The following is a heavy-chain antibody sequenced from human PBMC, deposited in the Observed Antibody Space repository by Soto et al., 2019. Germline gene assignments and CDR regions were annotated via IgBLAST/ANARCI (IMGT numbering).Heavy chain of an antibody. J-gene: IGHJ4*02. V-gene: IGHV4-39*01. Sequence: PSETLSLTCTVSGGSISSSSYYWGWIRQPPGKGLEWVGSIYYSGSTYYNPSLKSRVTISVDTSKNQFSLKLSSVTAADTAVYYCARLKPSGIGAYYFDYWGQGTLVTVSS. CDR2: IYYSGST. D-gene: IGHD1-26*01. CDR1: GGSISSSSYY. CDR3: ARLKPSGIGAYYFDY.